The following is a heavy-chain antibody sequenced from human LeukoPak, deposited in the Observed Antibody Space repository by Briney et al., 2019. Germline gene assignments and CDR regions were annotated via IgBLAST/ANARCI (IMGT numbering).Heavy chain of an antibody. CDR2: INPNSGDT. D-gene: IGHD6-19*01. V-gene: IGHV1-2*02. Sequence: GASVKVSCKASGYSFTGYFMQWVRQAPGQGLEWMGWINPNSGDTNYAQKFQGRVTMTADTSTSTAYMELRSLRSDDTAVYYCARGMEQWLLPGYFQHWGQGTLVTVSS. CDR3: ARGMEQWLLPGYFQH. CDR1: GYSFTGYF. J-gene: IGHJ1*01.